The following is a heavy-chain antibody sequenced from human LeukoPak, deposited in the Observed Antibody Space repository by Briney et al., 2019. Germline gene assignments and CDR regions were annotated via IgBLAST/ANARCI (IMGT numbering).Heavy chain of an antibody. V-gene: IGHV3-23*01. D-gene: IGHD6-19*01. CDR2: ISGSGGST. Sequence: GGSLRLSCAASGFTFSSYAMSWVRQAPGKGLEWVSAISGSGGSTYYADSVKGRFTISRDNSKNTLYVQMNSLRAEDTAVYYCAKKRSPYNYSSGWYDYWGQGTLVTVSS. CDR3: AKKRSPYNYSSGWYDY. CDR1: GFTFSSYA. J-gene: IGHJ4*02.